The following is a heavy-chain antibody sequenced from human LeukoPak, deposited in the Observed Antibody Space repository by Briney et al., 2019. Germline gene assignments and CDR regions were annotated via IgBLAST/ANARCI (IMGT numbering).Heavy chain of an antibody. D-gene: IGHD2-21*02. Sequence: SETLSLTCTVSGGSISNYYWNWIRQPPGKGLEWIGYISDSGSTNYNPSLKSRVTISLDTSKNQFSLRLSSVTAADTAVYYCARHGAGDWYFDDWGQGTLVTVSS. CDR3: ARHGAGDWYFDD. J-gene: IGHJ4*02. CDR2: ISDSGST. V-gene: IGHV4-59*08. CDR1: GGSISNYY.